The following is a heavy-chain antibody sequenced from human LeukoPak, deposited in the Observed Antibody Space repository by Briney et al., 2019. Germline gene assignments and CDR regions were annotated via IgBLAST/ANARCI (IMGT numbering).Heavy chain of an antibody. D-gene: IGHD5-12*01. Sequence: ASVKVSCKAFGYTFTDYHMHWVRQAPGQGLEWMGWINPNSGDTNYAQKFQGRVTMTRDTTISTAYMELSRLRSDDTAVFYCATLVAHLDYWGQGTLVTVSS. CDR1: GYTFTDYH. J-gene: IGHJ4*02. V-gene: IGHV1-2*02. CDR2: INPNSGDT. CDR3: ATLVAHLDY.